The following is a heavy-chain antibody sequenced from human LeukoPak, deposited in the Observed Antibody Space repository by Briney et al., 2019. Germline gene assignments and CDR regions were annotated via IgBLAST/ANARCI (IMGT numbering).Heavy chain of an antibody. D-gene: IGHD6-19*01. Sequence: PGGSLRLSCAASGFTFSSYAMSWVRQPPGKGLEWVSGISGSGDNTYYADSVKGRFTISRDNSKKTLYLHLNSLRVEDAAVYYCAKDHRRYSSGQLGYFDLWGRGTLVTVSS. J-gene: IGHJ2*01. CDR1: GFTFSSYA. V-gene: IGHV3-23*01. CDR2: ISGSGDNT. CDR3: AKDHRRYSSGQLGYFDL.